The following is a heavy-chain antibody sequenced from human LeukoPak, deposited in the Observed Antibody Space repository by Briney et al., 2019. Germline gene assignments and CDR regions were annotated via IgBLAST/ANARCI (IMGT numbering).Heavy chain of an antibody. CDR1: GFTFSSYE. V-gene: IGHV3-48*03. J-gene: IGHJ4*02. Sequence: PGGSLRLSCAASGFTFSSYEMNWVRQAPGKGLEWVSYISSSGSTIYYADSVKGRFTISRDNAKNSLYLQMNSLRAEDTAVYYCATDLGYGSKNDYWGQGTLVTVSS. CDR3: ATDLGYGSKNDY. CDR2: ISSSGSTI. D-gene: IGHD3-10*01.